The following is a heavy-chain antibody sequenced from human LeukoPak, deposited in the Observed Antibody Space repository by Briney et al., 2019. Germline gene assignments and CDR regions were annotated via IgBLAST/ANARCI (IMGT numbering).Heavy chain of an antibody. J-gene: IGHJ4*02. V-gene: IGHV3-21*04. CDR3: AKGRGFRVWDPWDN. CDR1: GFTFSSYS. D-gene: IGHD3-16*01. Sequence: PGGSLRLSCAASGFTFSSYSMNWVRQAPGKGLEWVSSIGSSSSYIYYADSVKGRFTISRDNSKNTLFLEMNSLRVEDTAVYYCAKGRGFRVWDPWDNWGQGTLITVSS. CDR2: IGSSSSYI.